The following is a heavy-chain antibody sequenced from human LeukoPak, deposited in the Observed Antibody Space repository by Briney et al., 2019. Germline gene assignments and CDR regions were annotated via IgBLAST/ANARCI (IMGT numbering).Heavy chain of an antibody. J-gene: IGHJ4*02. Sequence: GGSLRLFCAASGFTFSNYDMHWVRQAAGKGLEWVSGIGTAGDTYYPASVKGRFTISRENAKNSLYLQMNSLSAGDTAVYYCASSPAYSSSWYAIDNWGQGTLVTVSS. D-gene: IGHD6-13*01. V-gene: IGHV3-13*01. CDR3: ASSPAYSSSWYAIDN. CDR1: GFTFSNYD. CDR2: IGTAGDT.